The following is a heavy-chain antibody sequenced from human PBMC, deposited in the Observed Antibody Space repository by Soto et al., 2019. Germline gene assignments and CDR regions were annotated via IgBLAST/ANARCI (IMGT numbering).Heavy chain of an antibody. Sequence: ASLKVSCQGSGYTFTSYAMHLVRPAPGQRLEWMGWINAGNGNTKYSQKFQGRVTITRDTSASTAYMELSSLRSEDTAVYYCARDPRAGAGGAYFDYWGQGTLVTVSS. J-gene: IGHJ4*02. CDR2: INAGNGNT. CDR3: ARDPRAGAGGAYFDY. V-gene: IGHV1-3*01. D-gene: IGHD1-26*01. CDR1: GYTFTSYA.